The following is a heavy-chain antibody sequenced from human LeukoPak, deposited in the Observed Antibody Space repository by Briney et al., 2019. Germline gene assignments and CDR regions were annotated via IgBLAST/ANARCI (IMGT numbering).Heavy chain of an antibody. J-gene: IGHJ4*02. Sequence: GGSLRFSCAASGFTFSKYWMLWVRQAPGKGLGSVSRINTDGTVTTYADSVKGRFTVSRDNADNTMFLQMNSVRDEDTAVYYCATKQWLAPPPDSWGQGTPVTVSS. CDR1: GFTFSKYW. CDR3: ATKQWLAPPPDS. D-gene: IGHD6-19*01. V-gene: IGHV3-74*01. CDR2: INTDGTVT.